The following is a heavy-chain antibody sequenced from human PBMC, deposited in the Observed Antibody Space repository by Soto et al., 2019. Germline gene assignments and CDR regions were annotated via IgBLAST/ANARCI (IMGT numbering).Heavy chain of an antibody. J-gene: IGHJ5*02. D-gene: IGHD6-13*01. Sequence: EVQLVESGGGLVQPGGSLRLSCAASGFTFSSYSMNWVRQAPGKGLEWVSYISSSSTINYADSVKGRFTISRDNAKNSLYLQMNSLRAEDTAVYYCARHPERIAQIGWFDPWGQGTLVTVSS. V-gene: IGHV3-48*01. CDR1: GFTFSSYS. CDR2: ISSSSTI. CDR3: ARHPERIAQIGWFDP.